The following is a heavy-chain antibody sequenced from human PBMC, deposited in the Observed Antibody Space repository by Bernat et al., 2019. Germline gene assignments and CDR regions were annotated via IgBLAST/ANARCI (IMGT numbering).Heavy chain of an antibody. V-gene: IGHV3-74*01. CDR3: ARDGGATIHLDY. D-gene: IGHD1-26*01. Sequence: EVQLVESGGGLVQPGGSLRLSCAASGFTFSSYWIHWVRQAPGKGLVWVSRINSDGSSTSYADSVKGRFTISRDNAKNTLYLQMNSLRAEDTAVYYCARDGGATIHLDYWGQGTLVTVSS. J-gene: IGHJ4*02. CDR2: INSDGSST. CDR1: GFTFSSYW.